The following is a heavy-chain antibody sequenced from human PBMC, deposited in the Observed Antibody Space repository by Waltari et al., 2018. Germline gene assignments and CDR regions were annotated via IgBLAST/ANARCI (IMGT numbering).Heavy chain of an antibody. D-gene: IGHD3-16*02. Sequence: QVQLQESGPGLVKPSETLSLTCTVSGGSISSHYWSWIRQPPGKGLEWIGYIYYSGSTNYNPSLKSRVTISVDTSKNQFSLKLSSVTAADTAVYYCARETWVGGVIVPTPWGQGTTVTVSS. V-gene: IGHV4-59*11. CDR1: GGSISSHY. CDR3: ARETWVGGVIVPTP. J-gene: IGHJ6*02. CDR2: IYYSGST.